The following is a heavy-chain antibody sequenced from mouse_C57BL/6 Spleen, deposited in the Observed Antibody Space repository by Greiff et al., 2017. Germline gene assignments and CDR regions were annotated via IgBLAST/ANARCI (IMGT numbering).Heavy chain of an antibody. CDR3: TRDQLGRSWFAY. CDR1: GFTFSSYA. V-gene: IGHV5-9-1*02. D-gene: IGHD4-1*01. J-gene: IGHJ3*01. Sequence: EVKLVESGAGLVKPGGSLKLSCAASGFTFSSYAMSWVRQTPEKRLEWVAYISSGGDYIYYADTVKGRFTISRDNARNTLYLQMSSLKSEDTAMYYCTRDQLGRSWFAYWGQGTLVTVSA. CDR2: ISSGGDYI.